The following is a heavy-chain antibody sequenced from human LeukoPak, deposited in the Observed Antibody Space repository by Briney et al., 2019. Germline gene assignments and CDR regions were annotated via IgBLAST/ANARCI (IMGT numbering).Heavy chain of an antibody. CDR2: ISRSGSTI. CDR1: GFTFSDYY. CDR3: ARGIDYYYMDV. Sequence: GGSLRLSCAASGFTFSDYYMNWIRQAPGKGLEWVSYISRSGSTIYYADSVKGRFTISRDNAKNSLYLQMNGLSAEDTAVYYCARGIDYYYMDVWGKGTTVTVSS. V-gene: IGHV3-11*04. J-gene: IGHJ6*03. D-gene: IGHD1-26*01.